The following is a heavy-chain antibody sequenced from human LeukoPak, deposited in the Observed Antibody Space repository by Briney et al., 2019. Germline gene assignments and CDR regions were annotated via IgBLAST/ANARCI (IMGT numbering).Heavy chain of an antibody. Sequence: PGGSLRLSCAASGFTFNNYDMSWVRQAAGKGLEWVSSFRASDGSTYYADSVTGRFTISRDNSKNSLYLQMNSLRAEDTAVYYCAVIAAAAWGQGTLVTVSS. CDR2: FRASDGST. CDR1: GFTFNNYD. CDR3: AVIAAAA. V-gene: IGHV3-23*01. J-gene: IGHJ4*02. D-gene: IGHD6-13*01.